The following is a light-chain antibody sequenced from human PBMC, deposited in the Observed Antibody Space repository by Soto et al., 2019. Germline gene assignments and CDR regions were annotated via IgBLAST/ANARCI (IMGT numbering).Light chain of an antibody. Sequence: QSVLTPPPSASGTPGQRVTISCSGSSSNIGSNTVNWYQQLPGTAPKLLIYSNNQRPSGVPDRFSGSKSGTSASLAISGLQSEDEADYYCAAWDDSLNGPVFGEGTKLTVL. CDR2: SNN. CDR3: AAWDDSLNGPV. CDR1: SSNIGSNT. J-gene: IGLJ3*02. V-gene: IGLV1-44*01.